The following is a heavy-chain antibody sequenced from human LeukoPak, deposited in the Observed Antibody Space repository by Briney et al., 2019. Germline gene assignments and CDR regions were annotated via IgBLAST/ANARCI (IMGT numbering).Heavy chain of an antibody. V-gene: IGHV1-69*13. Sequence: ASVKVSCKASGGTFSSYAISWVRQAPGQGLEWMGGIIPIFGTANYAQKFQGRVTITADESTSTVYMELSSLRSEDTAVYYCARARYYDFWSGSTLFDYWGQGTLVTVSS. CDR3: ARARYYDFWSGSTLFDY. CDR1: GGTFSSYA. CDR2: IIPIFGTA. J-gene: IGHJ4*02. D-gene: IGHD3-3*01.